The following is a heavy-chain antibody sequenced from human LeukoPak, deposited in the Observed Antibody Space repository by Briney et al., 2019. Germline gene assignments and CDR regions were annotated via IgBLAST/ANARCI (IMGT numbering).Heavy chain of an antibody. CDR3: ARGRRYCSSTSCRSGQNWFDP. CDR2: IYYSGST. V-gene: IGHV4-39*07. CDR1: GGSISSSSYY. Sequence: PSETLSLTCTVSGGSISSSSYYWGWIRQPPGKGLEWIGSIYYSGSTYYNPSLKSRVTISVDTSKNQFSLKLSSVTAADTAVYYCARGRRYCSSTSCRSGQNWFDPWGQGTLVTVSS. J-gene: IGHJ5*02. D-gene: IGHD2-2*01.